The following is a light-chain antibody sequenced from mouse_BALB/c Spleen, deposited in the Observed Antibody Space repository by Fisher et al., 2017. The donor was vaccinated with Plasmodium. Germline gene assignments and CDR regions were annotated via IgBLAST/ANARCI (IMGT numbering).Light chain of an antibody. V-gene: IGKV5-43*01. CDR1: QIISNN. Sequence: DIVLTQTPATLSVTPGDSVSLSCRASQIISNNLRWYQQKSHESPRLLITYASQSISGIPSRFSGSGSGTDFTLSINSVETEDFGMYFCQQSNSWPLTFGTGTKLELK. J-gene: IGKJ5*01. CDR2: YAS. CDR3: QQSNSWPLT.